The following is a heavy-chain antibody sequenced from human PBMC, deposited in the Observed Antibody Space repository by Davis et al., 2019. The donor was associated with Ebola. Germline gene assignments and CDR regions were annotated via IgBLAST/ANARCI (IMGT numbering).Heavy chain of an antibody. V-gene: IGHV4-59*08. J-gene: IGHJ4*02. D-gene: IGHD6-19*01. Sequence: MPSETLSLTCTVSGGSISSYYWSCIRQPPGKGLEWIGYIYYSGSTNYNPSLKSRVTISEDTSKNQFSLKLSSVTAADTAVYYCAATPGYSSGWYFSSWGQGTLVTVSS. CDR3: AATPGYSSGWYFSS. CDR2: IYYSGST. CDR1: GGSISSYY.